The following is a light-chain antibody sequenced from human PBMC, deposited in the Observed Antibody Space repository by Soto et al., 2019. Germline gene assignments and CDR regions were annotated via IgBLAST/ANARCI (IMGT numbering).Light chain of an antibody. CDR1: QSISSY. Sequence: DIQMTQSPSSLSASVGDRVTITCRASQSISSYLNWYQQKPGKAPKLLISAASSLQSGVPSRFSGSGSGTDFTLTISSPQPEDCATYDCQQSYSTPPITFGQGTRLEIK. J-gene: IGKJ5*01. V-gene: IGKV1-39*01. CDR2: AAS. CDR3: QQSYSTPPIT.